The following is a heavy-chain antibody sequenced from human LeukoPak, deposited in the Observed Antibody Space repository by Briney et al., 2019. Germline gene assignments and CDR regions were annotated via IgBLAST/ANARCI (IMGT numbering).Heavy chain of an antibody. CDR3: AKDILLWFGEFKTYGMDV. Sequence: PGRSLRLSCEASGFTFSSYGMHWVRQAPGEGLDWVAGISYDGSNKYYADSVKGRFTISRDNSKNTLYLQMNSLRAEDTAVSYCAKDILLWFGEFKTYGMDVWGQGTTVTVSS. V-gene: IGHV3-30*18. J-gene: IGHJ6*02. CDR1: GFTFSSYG. CDR2: ISYDGSNK. D-gene: IGHD3-10*01.